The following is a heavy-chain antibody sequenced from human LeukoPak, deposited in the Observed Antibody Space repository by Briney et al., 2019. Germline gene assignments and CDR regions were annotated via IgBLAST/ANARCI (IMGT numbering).Heavy chain of an antibody. CDR3: ARATSIAAQKRGCFDY. CDR1: GGSFSGYY. Sequence: PSETLSLTCAVYGGSFSGYYWSWIRQPPGKGLEWIGEINHSGSTNYNPSLKSRVTISVDTSKNQFSLKLSSVTAADTAVYYCARATSIAAQKRGCFDYWGQGTLVTVSS. J-gene: IGHJ4*02. D-gene: IGHD6-6*01. V-gene: IGHV4-34*01. CDR2: INHSGST.